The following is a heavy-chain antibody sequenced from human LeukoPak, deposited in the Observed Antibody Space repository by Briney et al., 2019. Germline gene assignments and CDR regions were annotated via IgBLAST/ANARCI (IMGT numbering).Heavy chain of an antibody. D-gene: IGHD6-19*01. Sequence: PGGSLRLSCAASGFTFSAYSMNWVRQAPGKGLEWVSFISGGGGTIYYADSVKGRFTISRDNAKNSLHLQMDSLRVEDTAVYYCARDQRGMDSSGWYEDAFDIWGQGTMVTVSS. CDR3: ARDQRGMDSSGWYEDAFDI. J-gene: IGHJ3*02. V-gene: IGHV3-48*01. CDR2: ISGGGGTI. CDR1: GFTFSAYS.